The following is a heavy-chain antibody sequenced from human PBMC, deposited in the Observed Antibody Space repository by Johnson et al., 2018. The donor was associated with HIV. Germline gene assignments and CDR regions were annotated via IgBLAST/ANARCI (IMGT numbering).Heavy chain of an antibody. J-gene: IGHJ3*02. CDR3: AREGQEFNDAFDI. CDR1: GFTFSSYA. Sequence: HVQLVESGGGVVQPGRSLRLSCAASGFTFSSYAMHWVRQAPGKGLEWVAVISYDGSNKYYADSVKGRFTISRDNSKNTLYLQMNRLRAEDTAVYYCAREGQEFNDAFDIWGHGTMVTVSS. CDR2: ISYDGSNK. V-gene: IGHV3-30*04. D-gene: IGHD3-10*01.